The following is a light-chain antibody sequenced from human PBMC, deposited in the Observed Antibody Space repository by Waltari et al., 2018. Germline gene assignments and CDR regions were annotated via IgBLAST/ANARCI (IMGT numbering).Light chain of an antibody. CDR2: EGT. Sequence: QSALTQPASVSGSPGQSITISCTGTSSYVGNYNLVSWYQQHPGNGPKLMIYEGTKRPSGVSNRFSGSKSGNTASLTISGLQAEDEGDYYCCSYAGSNTWAFGGGTKVTV. CDR1: SSYVGNYNL. CDR3: CSYAGSNTWA. J-gene: IGLJ3*02. V-gene: IGLV2-23*01.